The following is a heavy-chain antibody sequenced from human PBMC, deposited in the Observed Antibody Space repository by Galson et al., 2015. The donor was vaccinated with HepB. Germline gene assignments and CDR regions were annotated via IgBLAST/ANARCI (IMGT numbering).Heavy chain of an antibody. CDR1: GYTFTGYY. D-gene: IGHD4-17*01. Sequence: SVKVSCKASGYTFTGYYVHWVRQAPGQGLEWMGRINPNSGCTNYAQKFQGRVTMTSDTSINTAYVVLSRLTSDDTAVYYCARAELRSVDSWGQGTLVTVSS. CDR2: INPNSGCT. CDR3: ARAELRSVDS. J-gene: IGHJ4*02. V-gene: IGHV1-2*06.